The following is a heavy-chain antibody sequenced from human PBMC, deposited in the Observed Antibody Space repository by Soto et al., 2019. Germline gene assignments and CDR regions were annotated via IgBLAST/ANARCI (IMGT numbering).Heavy chain of an antibody. J-gene: IGHJ6*02. CDR1: GGSFSGYY. CDR2: INHSGST. D-gene: IGHD2-2*01. Sequence: PSETLSLTCAVYGGSFSGYYWSWIRQPPGKGLEWIGEINHSGSTNYNPSLKSRVTISVDTSKNQFSLKLSSVTAADTAVYYCARGRYCSSTSCPDPLYYYYGMDVWGQGTTVTVSS. V-gene: IGHV4-34*01. CDR3: ARGRYCSSTSCPDPLYYYYGMDV.